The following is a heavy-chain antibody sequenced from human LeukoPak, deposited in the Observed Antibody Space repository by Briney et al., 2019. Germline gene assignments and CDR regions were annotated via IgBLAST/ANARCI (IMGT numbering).Heavy chain of an antibody. J-gene: IGHJ6*04. D-gene: IGHD2-2*01. Sequence: GGSLRLSCAASGFTFSSYGMHWVRQAPGKGLEWVAVISYDGSNKYYADSAKGRFTISRDNSKNTLYLQMNSLRAEDTAVYYCAKGASGCSSTSCYPYYYYGMDVWGKGTTVTVSS. CDR2: ISYDGSNK. CDR3: AKGASGCSSTSCYPYYYYGMDV. CDR1: GFTFSSYG. V-gene: IGHV3-30*18.